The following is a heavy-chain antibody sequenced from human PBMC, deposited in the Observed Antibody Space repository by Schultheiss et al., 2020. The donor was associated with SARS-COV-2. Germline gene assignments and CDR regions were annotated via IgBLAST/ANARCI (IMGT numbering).Heavy chain of an antibody. D-gene: IGHD6-13*01. V-gene: IGHV3-33*08. CDR2: IWYDGSNK. CDR1: GFTFSSYA. CDR3: ARVALLLGSWSIGD. J-gene: IGHJ4*02. Sequence: GGSLRLSCAASGFTFSSYAMHWVRQAPGKGLEWVAVIWYDGSNKYYADSVKGRFTISRDNSKNTLYLQMNSLRAEDTAVYYCARVALLLGSWSIGDWGQGTLVTVSS.